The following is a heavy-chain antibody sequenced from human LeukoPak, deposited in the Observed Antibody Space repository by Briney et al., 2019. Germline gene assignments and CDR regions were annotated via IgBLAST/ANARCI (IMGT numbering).Heavy chain of an antibody. CDR1: GGSFSGYY. CDR2: ISFGGST. Sequence: SETLSLTCAVSGGSFSGYYWTWVRQPPGKGLEWIGEISFGGSTNYNPSLQSRVTMSVDTSKKQFSLHLSSATAADTAVYYCARVTRRRTTGETFDRYLDYWAREPCSPSPQ. J-gene: IGHJ4*02. CDR3: ARVTRRRTTGETFDRYLDY. V-gene: IGHV4-34*01. D-gene: IGHD3-10*01.